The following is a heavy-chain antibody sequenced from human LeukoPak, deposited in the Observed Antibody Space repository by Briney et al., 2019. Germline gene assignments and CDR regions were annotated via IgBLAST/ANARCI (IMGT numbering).Heavy chain of an antibody. CDR2: INHSGST. V-gene: IGHV4-34*01. J-gene: IGHJ4*02. D-gene: IGHD2-2*02. CDR1: GGSFSGYY. Sequence: SDTLSLTCAVYGGSFSGYYWSWIRQPPGKGLEWIGEINHSGSTNYNPSLKSRVTISVDTSKNQFSLKLSSVTAADTAVYYCARGAVVVVVPAAIFKTLRGNWYFDYWGQGTLVTVSS. CDR3: ARGAVVVVVPAAIFKTLRGNWYFDY.